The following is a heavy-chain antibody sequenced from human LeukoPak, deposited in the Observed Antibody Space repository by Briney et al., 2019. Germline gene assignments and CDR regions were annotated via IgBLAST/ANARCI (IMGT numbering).Heavy chain of an antibody. CDR2: MSPNSGDT. J-gene: IGHJ4*02. CDR3: ARDAARAAGLFDY. D-gene: IGHD6-13*01. Sequence: GASVKVSYKASGYTFSDYNMRWVRQAPGQGPEWMGWMSPNSGDTHYAQKFQGRVTMTRDTSITTAYMELSRLRSDDTAVYYCARDAARAAGLFDYWGQGTLVTVSS. CDR1: GYTFSDYN. V-gene: IGHV1-2*02.